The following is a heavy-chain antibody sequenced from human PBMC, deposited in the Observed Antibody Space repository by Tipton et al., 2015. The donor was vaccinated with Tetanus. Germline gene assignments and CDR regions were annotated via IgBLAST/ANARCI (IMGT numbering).Heavy chain of an antibody. CDR2: INPNSGGT. CDR3: AIGGRPPRHALYYFDY. V-gene: IGHV1-2*02. J-gene: IGHJ4*02. Sequence: QLVQSGAEVKKPGASVKVSCKTSGYIFTDYYMYWVRQAPGQGLEWMGWINPNSGGTNYAQKFQARVTMTRDTSIGTAYMVLSRLRSDDTAVYYCAIGGRPPRHALYYFDYWGQGTLVTVSS. CDR1: GYIFTDYY. D-gene: IGHD3-10*01.